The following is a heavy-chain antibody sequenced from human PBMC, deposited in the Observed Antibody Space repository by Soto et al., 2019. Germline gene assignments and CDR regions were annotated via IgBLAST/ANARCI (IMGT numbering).Heavy chain of an antibody. D-gene: IGHD3-16*01. CDR1: GFTFSNSA. CDR2: ISFNENTK. Sequence: QVQLVESGGGVVQPGGSLRLSCVASGFTFSNSAMHWVRQAPGKGLEWVAVISFNENTKYYADSVKGRFTISRDNSENTVYLQMDSLRTEDTAMYYCARDWPWEMPTITYWFDPWGQGTLVTVSS. V-gene: IGHV3-30-3*01. CDR3: ARDWPWEMPTITYWFDP. J-gene: IGHJ5*02.